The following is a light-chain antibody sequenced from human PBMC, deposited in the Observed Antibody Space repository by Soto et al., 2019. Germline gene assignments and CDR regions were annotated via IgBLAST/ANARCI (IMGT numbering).Light chain of an antibody. CDR2: GVS. J-gene: IGLJ1*01. CDR3: SSFTGTTTLDV. Sequence: ALTQPASVSGSPGQSITISCTGTSSDVGAYKYVSWYQQHPGKVPKLIIYGVSNRPSGVSNRFSGSKSGNTAFLTISGLQPEDEADYYCSSFTGTTTLDVFGTGTKVTVL. CDR1: SSDVGAYKY. V-gene: IGLV2-14*03.